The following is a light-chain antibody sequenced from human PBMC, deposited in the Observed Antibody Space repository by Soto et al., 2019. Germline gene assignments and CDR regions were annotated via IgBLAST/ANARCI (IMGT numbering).Light chain of an antibody. CDR3: SSYTSSSTQV. CDR1: SSDVGGYNY. CDR2: DVS. Sequence: QSVLTQPASVSGSPGQSITISCTGTSSDVGGYNYVSWYQQHPGKAPKLMIYDVSNRPSGVSNRFSGSKSGNTASLTISGLQAEDEADYYCSSYTSSSTQVXGTGTKLTVL. V-gene: IGLV2-14*01. J-gene: IGLJ1*01.